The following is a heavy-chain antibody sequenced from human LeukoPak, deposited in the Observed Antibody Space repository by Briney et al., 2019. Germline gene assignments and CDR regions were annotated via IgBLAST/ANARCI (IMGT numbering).Heavy chain of an antibody. CDR1: GFTFSSYS. J-gene: IGHJ4*02. CDR3: ARGYYDSSGYGRPLDY. Sequence: GGSLRLSCAASGFTFSSYSMNWVRQAPGKGLEWVSSISSSSSYIYYADSVKGRFTISRDNAQKSLYLQMNSLRAEDTAVYYCARGYYDSSGYGRPLDYWGQGTLVTVSS. D-gene: IGHD3-22*01. CDR2: ISSSSSYI. V-gene: IGHV3-21*01.